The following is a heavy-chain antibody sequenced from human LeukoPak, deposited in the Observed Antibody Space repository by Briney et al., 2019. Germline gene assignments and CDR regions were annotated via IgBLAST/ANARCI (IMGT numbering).Heavy chain of an antibody. CDR1: GFTFSNYW. V-gene: IGHV3-15*01. CDR3: TTDLLQYYYDSSGSQYDAFDI. J-gene: IGHJ3*02. Sequence: PGGSLRLSCAASGFTFSNYWMSWVRQAPGKGLEWVGRIKSKTDGGTTDYAAPVKGRFTISRDDSKNTLYLQMNSLKTEDTAVYYCTTDLLQYYYDSSGSQYDAFDIWGQGTMVTVSS. CDR2: IKSKTDGGTT. D-gene: IGHD3-22*01.